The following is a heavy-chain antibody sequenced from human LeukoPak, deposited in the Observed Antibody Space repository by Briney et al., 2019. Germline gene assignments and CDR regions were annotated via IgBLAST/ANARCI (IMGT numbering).Heavy chain of an antibody. CDR3: ARDSTVYAIRRSYYYYYMDV. CDR1: GYTFTSYD. Sequence: ASVKVSCKASGYTFTSYDINWVRQATGQGLEWMGWMNPNSGNTGYAQKFQGRVTITRNTSISTAYMELSSLRSEDTAVYYCARDSTVYAIRRSYYYYYMDVWGKGTTVTVSS. CDR2: MNPNSGNT. J-gene: IGHJ6*03. D-gene: IGHD2-8*01. V-gene: IGHV1-8*03.